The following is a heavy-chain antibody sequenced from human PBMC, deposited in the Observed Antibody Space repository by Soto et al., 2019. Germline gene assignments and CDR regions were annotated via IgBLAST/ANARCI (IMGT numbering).Heavy chain of an antibody. D-gene: IGHD3-9*01. V-gene: IGHV3-23*01. J-gene: IGHJ6*03. CDR3: AKDPRYSYYYMDV. Sequence: GGSLTLSCAASGFTFSSYAMSWVRQAPGKGLEWVSAISGSGGSTYYADSVKGRFTISRDNSKNTLYLQMNSLRAEDTAVYYCAKDPRYSYYYMDVWGKGTTVTVSS. CDR1: GFTFSSYA. CDR2: ISGSGGST.